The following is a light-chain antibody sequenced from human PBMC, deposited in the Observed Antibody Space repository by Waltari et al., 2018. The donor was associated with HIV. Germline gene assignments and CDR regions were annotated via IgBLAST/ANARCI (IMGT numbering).Light chain of an antibody. CDR2: DAS. V-gene: IGKV1-33*01. CDR1: QGIGNF. CDR3: QQYDNPNYS. Sequence: IQMTQSPSSLSASVGARVTITCQASQGIGNFLNWFLQKPGKAPKLLISDASTLRSGVPSRFSGTGSGTHFTLTISGLQPEDVATYYCQQYDNPNYSFGQGTKLEI. J-gene: IGKJ2*03.